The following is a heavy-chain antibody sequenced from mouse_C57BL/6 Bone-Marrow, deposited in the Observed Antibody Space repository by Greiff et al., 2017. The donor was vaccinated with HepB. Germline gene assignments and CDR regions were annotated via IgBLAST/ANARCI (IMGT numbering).Heavy chain of an antibody. CDR2: IDPENGDT. CDR3: TTDCCSGSYIDY. CDR1: GFNIKDDY. J-gene: IGHJ2*01. Sequence: VQLQQSGAELVRPGASVKLSCTASGFNIKDDYMHWVKQRPEQGLEWIGWIDPENGDTEYAPKFQGKATITADTSSNTAYLQLSSLTSEDTAVYYCTTDCCSGSYIDYWGQGTTLTVSS. D-gene: IGHD1-1*01. V-gene: IGHV14-4*01.